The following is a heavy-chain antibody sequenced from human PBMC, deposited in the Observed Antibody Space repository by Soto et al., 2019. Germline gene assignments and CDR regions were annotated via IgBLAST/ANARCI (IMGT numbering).Heavy chain of an antibody. V-gene: IGHV5-10-1*01. CDR1: GYSFTNYW. CDR2: IDPSDSYT. J-gene: IGHJ1*01. D-gene: IGHD6-25*01. CDR3: ATHGGPGYFHH. Sequence: EVQLVQSGAEVKKPGESLRISCKGSGYSFTNYWISWVRQMPGKGLEWMGRIDPSDSYTNYSPSFQGHVPISADRSISTAYLQWSSLKSSDTAMYYCATHGGPGYFHHWGQGTLVTVSS.